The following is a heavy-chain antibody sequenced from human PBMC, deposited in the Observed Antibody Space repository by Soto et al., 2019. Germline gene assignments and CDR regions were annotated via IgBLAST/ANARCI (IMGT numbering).Heavy chain of an antibody. Sequence: SDTLSLTCTVSGGSISSSSYFGGWIRQPPGKGLEWIGSIHYSGSTYYNPSLKSRVTISVDTSKNQFSLKLTSVSAADTAVYYCARRECSGGTCSFDPWGQGTLVTVSS. CDR1: GGSISSSSYF. CDR2: IHYSGST. V-gene: IGHV4-39*01. D-gene: IGHD2-15*01. CDR3: ARRECSGGTCSFDP. J-gene: IGHJ5*02.